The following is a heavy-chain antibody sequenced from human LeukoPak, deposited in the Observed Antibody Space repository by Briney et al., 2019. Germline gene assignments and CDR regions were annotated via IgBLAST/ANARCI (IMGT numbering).Heavy chain of an antibody. CDR3: ARRGWVSGGYYFDY. V-gene: IGHV4-39*01. CDR2: IYYSGST. D-gene: IGHD1-26*01. CDR1: GGSISSSSYY. Sequence: PSETLSLTCTVPGGSISSSSYYWGWIRQPPGKGLEWIGSIYYSGSTYYNPSLKSRVTISVDTSKNQFSLKLSSVTAADTAVYYCARRGWVSGGYYFDYWGQGTLVTVSS. J-gene: IGHJ4*02.